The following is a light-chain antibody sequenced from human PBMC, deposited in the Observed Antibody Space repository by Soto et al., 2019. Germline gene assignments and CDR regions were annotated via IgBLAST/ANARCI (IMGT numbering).Light chain of an antibody. CDR1: SSDVGGYNY. CDR2: DVS. Sequence: QSALTQPRSVSGSPGQSVTISCTGTSSDVGGYNYVSWYQQHPGKAPKLMIYDVSKRPSGVPDRFSGSKSGNTASLTISGLQAEDEADYYCCSSAGSLVFGGGTKLTVL. V-gene: IGLV2-11*01. J-gene: IGLJ2*01. CDR3: CSSAGSLV.